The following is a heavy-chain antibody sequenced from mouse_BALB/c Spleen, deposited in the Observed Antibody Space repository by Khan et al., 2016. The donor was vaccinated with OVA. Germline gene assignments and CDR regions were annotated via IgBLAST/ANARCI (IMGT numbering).Heavy chain of an antibody. CDR1: GYTFTDYA. CDR3: ARPAYDGYYDC. J-gene: IGHJ2*01. D-gene: IGHD2-3*01. CDR2: ISTYSGNT. Sequence: QVQLKESGPELVRPGVSVKISCKGSGYTFTDYAIYWVKQSHAKSLEWVGLISTYSGNTNYNQKFKVKATMTVDKSSSKAYMELARLTSEDSAIYYCARPAYDGYYDCWGQGTTLTVSS. V-gene: IGHV1S137*01.